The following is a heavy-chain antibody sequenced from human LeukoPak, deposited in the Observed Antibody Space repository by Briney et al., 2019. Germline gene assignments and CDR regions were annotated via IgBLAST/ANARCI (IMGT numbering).Heavy chain of an antibody. J-gene: IGHJ4*02. CDR2: IYYTGST. D-gene: IGHD6-13*01. V-gene: IGHV4-59*08. Sequence: SETLSLTRTVSGGSISSYYWSWIRQPPGKGLEWIGYIYYTGSTKYNASLKSRVTISVDTSKNQFSLKLSSVTAADTAVYYCARLRPSIGAAGTFDYWGQGALSSASS. CDR3: ARLRPSIGAAGTFDY. CDR1: GGSISSYY.